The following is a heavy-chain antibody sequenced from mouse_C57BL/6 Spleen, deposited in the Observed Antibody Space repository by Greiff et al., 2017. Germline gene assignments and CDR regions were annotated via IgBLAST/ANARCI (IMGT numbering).Heavy chain of an antibody. Sequence: QVQLQQPGAELVKPGASVKLSCKASGYTFTSYWMHWVKQRPGQGLEWIGMIHPNSGSTNYNEKFKSKATLTVDKSSSTAYMQLSSLTSEDSAVYYCARRDYDVFAYWGQGTLVTVSA. J-gene: IGHJ3*01. CDR1: GYTFTSYW. V-gene: IGHV1-64*01. CDR3: ARRDYDVFAY. CDR2: IHPNSGST. D-gene: IGHD2-4*01.